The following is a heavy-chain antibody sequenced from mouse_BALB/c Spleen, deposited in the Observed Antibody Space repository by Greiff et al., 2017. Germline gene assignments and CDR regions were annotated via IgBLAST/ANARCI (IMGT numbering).Heavy chain of an antibody. Sequence: QVQLKESGPGLVAPSQSLSITCTVSGFSLTSYDISWIRQPPGKGLEWLGVIWTGGGTNYNSAFMSRLSISKDNSKSQVFLKMNSLQTDDTALYYCVRDRGYGSSYWYFDVWGAGTTVTVSS. CDR2: IWTGGGT. D-gene: IGHD1-1*01. V-gene: IGHV2-9-2*01. CDR1: GFSLTSYD. J-gene: IGHJ1*01. CDR3: VRDRGYGSSYWYFDV.